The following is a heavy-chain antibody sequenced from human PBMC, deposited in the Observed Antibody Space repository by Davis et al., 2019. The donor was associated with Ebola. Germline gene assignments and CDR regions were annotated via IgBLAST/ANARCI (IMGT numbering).Heavy chain of an antibody. CDR3: AREELLEWPNPLDY. V-gene: IGHV1-2*04. CDR1: GYTFTGYY. J-gene: IGHJ4*02. D-gene: IGHD3-3*01. CDR2: INPNSGGT. Sequence: ASVKVSCKASGYTFTGYYMHWVRQAPGQGLEWMGWINPNSGGTNYAQKFQGWVTMTRDTSISTAYMELSRLRSDDTAVYYCAREELLEWPNPLDYWGQGTLVTVSS.